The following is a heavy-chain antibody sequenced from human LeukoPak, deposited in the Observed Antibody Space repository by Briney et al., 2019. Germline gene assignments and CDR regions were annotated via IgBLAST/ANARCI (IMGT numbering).Heavy chain of an antibody. CDR1: GFTFSSYG. V-gene: IGHV3-30*18. J-gene: IGHJ3*02. D-gene: IGHD1-26*01. CDR3: AKDLESVYSLDAFDI. CDR2: ISYDGSNK. Sequence: PGGSLRLSCAASGFTFSSYGMHWVRQVPGKGLEWVAVISYDGSNKYYADSVKGRFTISRDNSKNTLYLQMNSLRAEDTAVYYCAKDLESVYSLDAFDIWGQGTMVTVSS.